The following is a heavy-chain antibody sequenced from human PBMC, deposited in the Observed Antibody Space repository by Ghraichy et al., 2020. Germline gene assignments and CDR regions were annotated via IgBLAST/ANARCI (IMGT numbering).Heavy chain of an antibody. CDR1: GYTFISHG. CDR2: ITTYSGNT. J-gene: IGHJ5*02. V-gene: IGHV1-18*01. CDR3: ARGINWFDP. Sequence: ASVKVSCKASGYTFISHGISWVRQAPGQGLEWIGWITTYSGNTHYAQNLQGRVTMTTDTSTSTAYMELRSLRYDDTAVYYCARGINWFDPWGQGTLVTVSS.